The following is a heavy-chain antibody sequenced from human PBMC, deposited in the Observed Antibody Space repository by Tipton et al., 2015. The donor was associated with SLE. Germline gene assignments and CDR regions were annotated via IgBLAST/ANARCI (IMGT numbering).Heavy chain of an antibody. CDR3: VAAGSIDI. D-gene: IGHD6-13*01. CDR2: IWYDGSKK. V-gene: IGHV3-33*01. Sequence: SGVTSSRHGFHWVRQAPGKGLEWVAVIWYDGSKKYYGDSGKGRFTISRDDPRKMVYLQMNSLRVEDTAVYYCVAAGSIDIWGQGTLVTVSS. J-gene: IGHJ1*01. CDR1: GVTSSRHG.